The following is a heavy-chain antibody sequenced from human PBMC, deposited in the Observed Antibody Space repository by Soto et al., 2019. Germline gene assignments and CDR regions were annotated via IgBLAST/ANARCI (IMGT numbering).Heavy chain of an antibody. CDR3: ETDTTVPPDAFDI. CDR1: GFTFSSYS. D-gene: IGHD4-17*01. Sequence: GGSLRLSCAASGFTFSSYSMNWVRQAPGKGLEWVSSISSSSSYIYYADSVKGRFTISRDNAKNSLYLQMNSLRAEDTAVYYCETDTTVPPDAFDIWGQGTMVTVSS. CDR2: ISSSSSYI. J-gene: IGHJ3*02. V-gene: IGHV3-21*01.